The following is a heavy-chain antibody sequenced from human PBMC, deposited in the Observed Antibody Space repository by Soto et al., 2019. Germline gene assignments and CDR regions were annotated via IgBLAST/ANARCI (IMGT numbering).Heavy chain of an antibody. V-gene: IGHV3-30*18. CDR1: GFTFTSYG. CDR2: ISYDGNNK. D-gene: IGHD6-13*01. Sequence: QVQLVESGGGVVQPGTSLRLSCVPSGFTFTSYGMYWVRQAPGKGLEWVAVISYDGNNKYYADSVKGRFTISRDNAKNWLYLQMNSLRPEDTAVYYCAKDLGQQLVLNYGMDVWGQGTTVTVSS. CDR3: AKDLGQQLVLNYGMDV. J-gene: IGHJ6*02.